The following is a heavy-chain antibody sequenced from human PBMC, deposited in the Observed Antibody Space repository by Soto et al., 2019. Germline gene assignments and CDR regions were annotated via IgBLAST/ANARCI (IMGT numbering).Heavy chain of an antibody. CDR2: INHSGST. CDR3: LSGNSPSST. D-gene: IGHD5-12*01. Sequence: SETLSLTCAVYGGAFSGYYWTWIRQPPGKGLEWIGEINHSGSTNYNPSLKSRVTISVDTSKNQFSLKLSSVTAADTAVYYCLSGNSPSSTWGQGTLVTVSS. V-gene: IGHV4-34*01. J-gene: IGHJ5*02. CDR1: GGAFSGYY.